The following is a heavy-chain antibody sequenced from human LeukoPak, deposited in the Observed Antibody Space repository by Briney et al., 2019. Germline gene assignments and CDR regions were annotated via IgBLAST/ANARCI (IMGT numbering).Heavy chain of an antibody. J-gene: IGHJ5*01. CDR3: GTLRCDTCYPNWFDS. V-gene: IGHV4-34*01. Sequence: SETLSLTCAVYGESFTNFYWRWIRQPPGKGLEWIGEINHSGSTNYNTSLKRRVNISVDTSKNQFSLKRSYVTAADTAVYYCGTLRCDTCYPNWFDSWGQGTLVTVSS. CDR2: INHSGST. D-gene: IGHD2-15*01. CDR1: GESFTNFY.